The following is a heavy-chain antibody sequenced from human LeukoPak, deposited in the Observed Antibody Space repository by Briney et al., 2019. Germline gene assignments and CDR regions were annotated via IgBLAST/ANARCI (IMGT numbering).Heavy chain of an antibody. Sequence: ASVKVSCKASGYTFTSYDINWVRQATGQGLEWMGWMNPNSGNTGYAQKFQGRVTMTRDTSTSTVYMELSSLRSEDTAVYYCARGFIMGATGDYFDYWGQGTLVTVSS. D-gene: IGHD1-26*01. CDR2: MNPNSGNT. CDR1: GYTFTSYD. J-gene: IGHJ4*02. V-gene: IGHV1-8*01. CDR3: ARGFIMGATGDYFDY.